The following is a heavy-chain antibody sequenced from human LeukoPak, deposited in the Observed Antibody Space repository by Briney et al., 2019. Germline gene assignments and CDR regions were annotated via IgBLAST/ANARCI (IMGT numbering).Heavy chain of an antibody. V-gene: IGHV4-34*01. J-gene: IGHJ4*02. CDR3: ARGRSYYYDSSGLTYFDY. CDR2: INHSGST. D-gene: IGHD3-22*01. Sequence: SETLSLTCAVYGGSFSGYYWSWIRQPPGKGLEWIGEINHSGSTNYNPPLKSRVTISVDTSKNQFSLKLSSVTAADTAVYYCARGRSYYYDSSGLTYFDYWGQGTLVTVSS. CDR1: GGSFSGYY.